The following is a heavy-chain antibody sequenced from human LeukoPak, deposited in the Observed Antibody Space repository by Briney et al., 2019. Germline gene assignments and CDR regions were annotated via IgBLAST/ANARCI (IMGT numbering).Heavy chain of an antibody. CDR2: ISGSGSTT. CDR1: GFTFSDYY. Sequence: PGGSLRLSCAASGFTFSDYYMTWIRQAPGKGLEWLSYISGSGSTTYYSDSVKGRFLVSRDNAKNSLYLHMNTLRAEDTAVYYCARGQGTVTTHWGQGTLVTVSS. J-gene: IGHJ4*02. D-gene: IGHD4-17*01. V-gene: IGHV3-11*01. CDR3: ARGQGTVTTH.